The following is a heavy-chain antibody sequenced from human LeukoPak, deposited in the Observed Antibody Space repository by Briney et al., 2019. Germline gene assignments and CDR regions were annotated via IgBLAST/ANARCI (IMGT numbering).Heavy chain of an antibody. Sequence: PSETLSLXCTVSGGSISSSSYYWGWIRQPPGKGLEWNGRIYYSGITYYNPCLKSRVTISVDTSKNQFSLKLSSVTAADTAVYYCARRSRLWLEENAFDIWGQGTMVTVSS. CDR2: IYYSGIT. CDR3: ARRSRLWLEENAFDI. D-gene: IGHD3-10*01. V-gene: IGHV4-39*01. J-gene: IGHJ3*02. CDR1: GGSISSSSYY.